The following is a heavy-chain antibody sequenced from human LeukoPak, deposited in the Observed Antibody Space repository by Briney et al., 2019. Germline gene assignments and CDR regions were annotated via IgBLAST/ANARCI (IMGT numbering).Heavy chain of an antibody. J-gene: IGHJ5*02. D-gene: IGHD2-21*02. CDR2: IYYSGST. Sequence: SSQTLSLTCTVSGGSISSGDYYWSWIRQPPGKGLEWIGYIYYSGSTYYNPSLKSRVTISVDTSKNQFSLKLSSVTAADTAVYYCARELAYCGGDCYTGWFDPWGQGTLVTVSS. CDR1: GGSISSGDYY. V-gene: IGHV4-30-4*01. CDR3: ARELAYCGGDCYTGWFDP.